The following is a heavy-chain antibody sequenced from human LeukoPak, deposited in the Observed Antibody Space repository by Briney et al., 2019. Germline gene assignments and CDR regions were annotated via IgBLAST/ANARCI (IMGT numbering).Heavy chain of an antibody. CDR2: IIPIFGTA. Sequence: SVKVSCKASGGTFSSYAISWVRQAPGQGLEWMGGIIPIFGTANYAQKFQGRVTITADQSTSTAYMELRSLRSDDTAVYYCARATGRVVRGITWRYFDYWGQGTLVTVSS. CDR3: ARATGRVVRGITWRYFDY. V-gene: IGHV1-69*01. J-gene: IGHJ4*02. D-gene: IGHD3-10*01. CDR1: GGTFSSYA.